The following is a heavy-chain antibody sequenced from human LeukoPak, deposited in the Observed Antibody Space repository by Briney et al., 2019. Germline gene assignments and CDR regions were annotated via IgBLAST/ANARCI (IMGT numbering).Heavy chain of an antibody. CDR3: ARDFSPLRRANPNWFDP. J-gene: IGHJ5*02. D-gene: IGHD5/OR15-5a*01. CDR1: GGSISSSCYY. CDR2: IYYSGST. V-gene: IGHV4-39*02. Sequence: PSETLSLTCTVSGGSISSSCYYWGWIRQPPGKGLEWIGSIYYSGSTYYNPSLKSRVTISVDTSKNQFSLKLSSVTAADTAVYYCARDFSPLRRANPNWFDPWGQGTLVTVSS.